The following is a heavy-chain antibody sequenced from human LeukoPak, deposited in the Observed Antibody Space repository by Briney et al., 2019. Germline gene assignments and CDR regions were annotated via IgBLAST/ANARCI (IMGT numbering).Heavy chain of an antibody. CDR3: ATLAAAGGEEDY. CDR2: ISYDGCNK. CDR1: GFTFSSYA. D-gene: IGHD6-13*01. V-gene: IGHV3-30-3*01. J-gene: IGHJ4*02. Sequence: GGSLRLPCAASGFTFSSYAMHWVRQAPGKGLEWVAVISYDGCNKYYADSVKGRFTISRDNSKNTLYLQMNSLRAEDTAVYYCATLAAAGGEEDYWGQGTLVTVSS.